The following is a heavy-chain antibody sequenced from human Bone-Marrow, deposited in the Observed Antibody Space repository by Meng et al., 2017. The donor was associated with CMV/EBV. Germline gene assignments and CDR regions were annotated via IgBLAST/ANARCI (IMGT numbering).Heavy chain of an antibody. CDR3: ARDMDTVTILYGMDV. Sequence: SVKVSCKASGGTFSSYAISWVRQAPGQGLEWMGGIIPILGIANYAQKFQGRVTMTRDTSTSTVYMELSSLRSEDTAVYYCARDMDTVTILYGMDVWGQGTTVTGSS. V-gene: IGHV1-69*10. CDR2: IIPILGIA. J-gene: IGHJ6*01. CDR1: GGTFSSYA. D-gene: IGHD4-17*01.